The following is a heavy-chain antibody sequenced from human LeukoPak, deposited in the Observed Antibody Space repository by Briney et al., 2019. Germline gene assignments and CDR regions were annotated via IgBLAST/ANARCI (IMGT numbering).Heavy chain of an antibody. Sequence: ASVKVSCKASGYTFTSYDINWVRQAPGQGLEWMGWMNPNSGNTGYAQKFQGRVTMTRNTSISTAYMELSSLRSEDTAVYYCARRSIAVAAVVYWGQGTLVTVSS. J-gene: IGHJ4*02. CDR3: ARRSIAVAAVVY. D-gene: IGHD6-19*01. CDR2: MNPNSGNT. V-gene: IGHV1-8*02. CDR1: GYTFTSYD.